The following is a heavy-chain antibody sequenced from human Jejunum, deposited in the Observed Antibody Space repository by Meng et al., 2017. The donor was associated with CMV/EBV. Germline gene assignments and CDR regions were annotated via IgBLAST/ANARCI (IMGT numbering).Heavy chain of an antibody. CDR2: IYRDDDK. CDR3: AYSYCSTGTCYSFYY. V-gene: IGHV2-5*02. D-gene: IGHD2-15*01. CDR1: GFSTTSSGVG. Sequence: GFSTTSSGVGVGWIRQPPGKALEWLALIYRDDDKRYSPSLNTRLTITKDTFKNQVVLRMTNMDPVDTATYYCAYSYCSTGTCYSFYYWGQGTLVTVSS. J-gene: IGHJ4*02.